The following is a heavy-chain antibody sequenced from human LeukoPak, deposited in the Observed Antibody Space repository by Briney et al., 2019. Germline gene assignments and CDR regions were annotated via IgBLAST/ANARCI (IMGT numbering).Heavy chain of an antibody. Sequence: PGRSLRLSCAASGFTFSSYAMSWVRQAPGKGLEWVSAISGSGGSTYYADSVKGRFTISRDNSKNTLYLQMNSLRAEDTAVYYCAKDPPIVVVPAAERDAFDIWGQGTMVTVSS. V-gene: IGHV3-23*01. CDR3: AKDPPIVVVPAAERDAFDI. D-gene: IGHD2-2*01. J-gene: IGHJ3*02. CDR1: GFTFSSYA. CDR2: ISGSGGST.